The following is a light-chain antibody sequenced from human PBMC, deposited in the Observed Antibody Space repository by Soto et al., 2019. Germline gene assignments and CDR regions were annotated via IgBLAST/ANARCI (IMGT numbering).Light chain of an antibody. CDR2: EVS. CDR1: SSDVGAYNY. CDR3: SAFATSRAYV. Sequence: QSALTQPASVSGSPGQSITISGTGTSSDVGAYNYVSWYQQQSGKAPKLLIHEVSSRPAGVSDRFSGSKSGNTASLTISGLQAEDEADYYCSAFATSRAYVFGIGTKVTVL. V-gene: IGLV2-14*01. J-gene: IGLJ1*01.